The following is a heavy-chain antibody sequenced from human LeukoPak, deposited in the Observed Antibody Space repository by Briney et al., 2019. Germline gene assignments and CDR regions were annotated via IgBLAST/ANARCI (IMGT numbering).Heavy chain of an antibody. CDR2: ISGSGGST. V-gene: IGHV3-23*01. J-gene: IGHJ4*02. Sequence: GGSLRLSCAASGFTFSSYAMSCVRQAPGKGLEWVSAISGSGGSTYYADSVKGRFTISRDNSKNTLYLQMNSLRAEDTAVYYCAKRIVATTKIDYWGQGTLVTVSS. D-gene: IGHD5-12*01. CDR1: GFTFSSYA. CDR3: AKRIVATTKIDY.